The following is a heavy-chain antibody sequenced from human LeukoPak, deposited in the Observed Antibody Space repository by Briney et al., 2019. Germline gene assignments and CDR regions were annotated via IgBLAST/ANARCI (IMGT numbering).Heavy chain of an antibody. V-gene: IGHV3-21*01. D-gene: IGHD3-10*01. CDR3: ARDPDGSGSYYALYGMDV. Sequence: TGGSLRLSCAASGFTFSSYSMNWVRQAPGKGLEWASSISSSSSYIYYADSVKGRFTNSRDNAKNSLYLQMNSLRAEDTAVYYCARDPDGSGSYYALYGMDVWGQGTTVTVSS. J-gene: IGHJ6*02. CDR1: GFTFSSYS. CDR2: ISSSSSYI.